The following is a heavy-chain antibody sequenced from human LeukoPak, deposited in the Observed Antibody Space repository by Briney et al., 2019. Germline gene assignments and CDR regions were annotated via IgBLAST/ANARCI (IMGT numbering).Heavy chain of an antibody. CDR1: GGSFSGYY. D-gene: IGHD2/OR15-2a*01. J-gene: IGHJ4*02. V-gene: IGHV4-34*01. Sequence: PSETLSLTCAVYGGSFSGYYWSWIRQPPGKGLEWIGEINHSGSTYYNPSLKSRVTISVDTPKNQFSLKLISVTAADTAVYYCARNFQYFDLPDCWGQGTLVTVSS. CDR3: ARNFQYFDLPDC. CDR2: INHSGST.